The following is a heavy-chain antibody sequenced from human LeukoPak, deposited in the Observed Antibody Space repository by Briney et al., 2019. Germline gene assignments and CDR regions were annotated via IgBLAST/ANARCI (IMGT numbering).Heavy chain of an antibody. Sequence: SETLPLTCTVSGVSISSYYWSWIRQPPGKGLEWIGYIYYSGGTNYNPSLKSRVTISVDTSKKQLALKVNAVTAADTAVYYCTRDWGVYLGYSLDYWGQGILVAVSS. D-gene: IGHD5-12*01. CDR2: IYYSGGT. V-gene: IGHV4-59*01. CDR1: GVSISSYY. J-gene: IGHJ4*02. CDR3: TRDWGVYLGYSLDY.